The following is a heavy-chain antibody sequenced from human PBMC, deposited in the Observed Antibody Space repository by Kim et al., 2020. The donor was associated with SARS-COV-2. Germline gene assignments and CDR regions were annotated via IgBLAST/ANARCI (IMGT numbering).Heavy chain of an antibody. CDR1: GYSFTSYW. CDR3: ARSFGTKDGYNTNWFDP. CDR2: IDPSDSYT. Sequence: GESLKISCKSSGYSFTSYWISWVRQMPGKGLEWMGRIDPSDSYTNYSPSFQGHVTISADKSISTAYLQWSSLKASDTAMYYCARSFGTKDGYNTNWFDPWGQGTLVTVSS. D-gene: IGHD1-1*01. V-gene: IGHV5-10-1*01. J-gene: IGHJ5*02.